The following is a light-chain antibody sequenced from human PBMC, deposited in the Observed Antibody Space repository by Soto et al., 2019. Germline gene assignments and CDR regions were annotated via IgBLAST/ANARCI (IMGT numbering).Light chain of an antibody. CDR1: QSVSSSSY. V-gene: IGKV3-20*01. Sequence: EIVLTQSPGTLSLSPGERATLSCRASQSVSSSSYLAWYQQKPGQAPRLLIYGASSRATGIPDRFSGSGSGTDFTLTISRLEPQDFAGYYWHQYGSSPSYTFGQGTKLEIK. CDR3: HQYGSSPSYT. CDR2: GAS. J-gene: IGKJ2*01.